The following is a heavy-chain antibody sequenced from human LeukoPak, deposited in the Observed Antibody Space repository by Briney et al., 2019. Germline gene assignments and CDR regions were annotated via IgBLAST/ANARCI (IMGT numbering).Heavy chain of an antibody. V-gene: IGHV4-59*08. CDR3: ARLVYYDSSGYYSQYYFDY. CDR1: GGSISSYY. D-gene: IGHD3-22*01. Sequence: SETLSLTCTVSGGSISSYYWSWIRQPPGKGLEWIGYIYYSGSTSYNPSLKSRVTMSVDTSKNQFSLKLSSVTAADTAVYYCARLVYYDSSGYYSQYYFDYWGQGTLVTVSS. J-gene: IGHJ4*02. CDR2: IYYSGST.